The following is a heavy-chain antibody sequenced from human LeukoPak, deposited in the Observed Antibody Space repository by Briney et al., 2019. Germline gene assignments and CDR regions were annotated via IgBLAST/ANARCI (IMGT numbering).Heavy chain of an antibody. J-gene: IGHJ4*02. V-gene: IGHV4-30-4*01. CDR2: IYYSRST. D-gene: IGHD5-24*01. CDR3: ARDGYNSGYFDY. CDR1: GGSISSGDYY. Sequence: SQTLSLTCTVSGGSISSGDYYWIWIRQPPGKGLEWIGYIYYSRSTSYSPSLKSRLTISVDTSKNQFSLKLSSVTAADTAVYYCARDGYNSGYFDYWGQGTLVTVSS.